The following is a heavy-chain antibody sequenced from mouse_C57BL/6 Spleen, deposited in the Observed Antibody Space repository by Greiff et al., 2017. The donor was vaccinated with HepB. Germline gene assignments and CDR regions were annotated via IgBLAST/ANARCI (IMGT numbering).Heavy chain of an antibody. D-gene: IGHD1-1*01. CDR2: IHPNSGST. CDR3: ARDSSYDFDV. Sequence: QVQLQQSGPELVKPGASVKISCKASGYTFTSYWMHWVKQRPGQGLEWIGMIHPNSGSTNYNEKFKSKATLTVDKSSSTAYMQLSSLTSEDSAVYYCARDSSYDFDVWGTGTTVTVSS. J-gene: IGHJ1*03. CDR1: GYTFTSYW. V-gene: IGHV1-64*01.